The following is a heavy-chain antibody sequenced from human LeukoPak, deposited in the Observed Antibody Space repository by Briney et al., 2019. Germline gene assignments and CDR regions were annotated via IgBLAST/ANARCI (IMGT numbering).Heavy chain of an antibody. CDR3: TTAGSA. V-gene: IGHV3-15*01. Sequence: PGGSLRLSCAASGFIFSNEWTIWVRQAPGKGLEWVARIKTKSGGGTTDYAAPVKGRFTISRDDSKNALYLQMNSLKTEDTAVYYCTTAGSAWGQGTLVTVSS. CDR2: IKTKSGGGTT. CDR1: GFIFSNEW. D-gene: IGHD2-15*01. J-gene: IGHJ1*01.